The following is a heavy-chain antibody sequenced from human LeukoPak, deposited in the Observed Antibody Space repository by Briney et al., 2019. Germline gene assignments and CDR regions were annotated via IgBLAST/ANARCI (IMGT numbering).Heavy chain of an antibody. D-gene: IGHD1-26*01. J-gene: IGHJ4*02. CDR3: ARIVGATGFDD. V-gene: IGHV4-38-2*02. Sequence: SETLSLTCTVSNYSISTDYYWGWIRQPPGKGLEWIGTMYHSGSTYYNPSLKSRVTISVDTSKNQFSLKMSSVTAADTAVYYCARIVGATGFDDWGQGTLVTVSS. CDR1: NYSISTDYY. CDR2: MYHSGST.